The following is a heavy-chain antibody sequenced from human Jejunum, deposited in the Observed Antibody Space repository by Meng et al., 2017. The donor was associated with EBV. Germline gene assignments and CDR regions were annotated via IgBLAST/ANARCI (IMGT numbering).Heavy chain of an antibody. J-gene: IGHJ4*02. CDR2: INHSGST. CDR1: RGSFSGYY. D-gene: IGHD3-16*02. Sequence: QGQLHQWGAGLLKPSDTLSPTCAVYRGSFSGYYWSWIRQHPGKGLEWIGEINHSGSTNYNPSLRSRVTISVETSKNQFSLRLNSVTAADTAVYYCARVAFSYTTRSLDSWGQGTLVTVSS. CDR3: ARVAFSYTTRSLDS. V-gene: IGHV4-34*01.